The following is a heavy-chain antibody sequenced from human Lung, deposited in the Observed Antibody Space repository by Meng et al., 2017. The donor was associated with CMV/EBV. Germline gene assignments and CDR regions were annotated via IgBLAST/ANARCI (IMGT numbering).Heavy chain of an antibody. CDR2: ISSSSSYI. J-gene: IGHJ6*02. Sequence: GESXKISXAASGFTFSSYSMNWVRQAPGKGLEWVSSISSSSSYIYYADSVKGRFTISRDNAKNSLYLQMNSLRAEDTAVYYCARAYYYDSSGYYIAPNYYYYGMDVWGQGTTVTVSS. D-gene: IGHD3-22*01. V-gene: IGHV3-21*01. CDR3: ARAYYYDSSGYYIAPNYYYYGMDV. CDR1: GFTFSSYS.